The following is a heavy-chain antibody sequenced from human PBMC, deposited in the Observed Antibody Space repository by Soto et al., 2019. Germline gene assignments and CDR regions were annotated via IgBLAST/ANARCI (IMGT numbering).Heavy chain of an antibody. J-gene: IGHJ6*02. D-gene: IGHD3-9*01. CDR3: ARTGGVEGYVDWFPDYYYYGMDV. Sequence: QVQLVESGGGVVQPGRSLRLSCAASGFTFSSYGMHWVRQAPGKGLEWVAVIWYDGSNKYYADSVKGRFTISRDNSKNTRDRQMNSRRAEDTAGYYCARTGGVEGYVDWFPDYYYYGMDVWGQGTTVTVSS. CDR2: IWYDGSNK. V-gene: IGHV3-33*01. CDR1: GFTFSSYG.